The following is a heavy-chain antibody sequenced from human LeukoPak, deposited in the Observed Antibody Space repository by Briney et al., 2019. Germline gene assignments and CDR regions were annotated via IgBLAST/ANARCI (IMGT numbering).Heavy chain of an antibody. CDR1: GGSISRGDYY. CDR3: AREGIVVLTSPPYGMDV. J-gene: IGHJ6*04. V-gene: IGHV4-30-4*01. Sequence: PSETLSLTCTVSGGSISRGDYYWSWIRQPPGKGLEWIGYIYYSGSNYYNPSLKSRVTISVETSKNQFSLKLSSVTAADTAVYYCAREGIVVLTSPPYGMDVWGKGTTVTVSS. D-gene: IGHD2-2*01. CDR2: IYYSGSN.